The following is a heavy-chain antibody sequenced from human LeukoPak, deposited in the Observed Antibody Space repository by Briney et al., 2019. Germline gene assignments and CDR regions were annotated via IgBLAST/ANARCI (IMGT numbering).Heavy chain of an antibody. D-gene: IGHD2-21*02. CDR1: GGSISSYY. CDR3: VRDVPEVTRYWDYGMDV. CDR2: IYTSGST. Sequence: SETLSLTCTVSGGSISSYYWSWIRQPAGKGLEWIGRIYTSGSTNYNPSLKSRVTMSVDTSKNQFSLKLSSVTAADTAVYYCVRDVPEVTRYWDYGMDVWGQGTTVTVSS. V-gene: IGHV4-4*07. J-gene: IGHJ6*02.